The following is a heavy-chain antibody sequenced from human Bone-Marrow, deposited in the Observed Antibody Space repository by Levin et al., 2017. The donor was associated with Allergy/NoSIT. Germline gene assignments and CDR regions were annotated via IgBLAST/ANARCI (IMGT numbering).Heavy chain of an antibody. Sequence: GGSLRLSCAASGFTFSDYAMSWVRQAPGKGLERVSATSGDGGNRYYANSVKGRFTISRDNSQKMLYLQMNSLRVEDTALYYCANSWSYCGKNCYTYNFDYWGQGILVSVSS. CDR2: TSGDGGNR. D-gene: IGHD2-21*01. V-gene: IGHV3-23*01. CDR1: GFTFSDYA. J-gene: IGHJ4*02. CDR3: ANSWSYCGKNCYTYNFDY.